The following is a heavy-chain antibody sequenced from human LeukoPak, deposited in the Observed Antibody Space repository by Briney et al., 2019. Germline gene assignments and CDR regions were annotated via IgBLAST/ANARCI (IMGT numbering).Heavy chain of an antibody. Sequence: SETLSLTCTVSGGSINGYYWSWIRQPPGKGLEWLGYVYYSGNTEYNPSLKSRVTISVDTSKNQFSLKLSSVTAADTAVYYCARHSRQLADQAFDYWGQGTLVTVSS. D-gene: IGHD6-6*01. CDR1: GGSINGYY. CDR2: VYYSGNT. J-gene: IGHJ4*02. CDR3: ARHSRQLADQAFDY. V-gene: IGHV4-59*08.